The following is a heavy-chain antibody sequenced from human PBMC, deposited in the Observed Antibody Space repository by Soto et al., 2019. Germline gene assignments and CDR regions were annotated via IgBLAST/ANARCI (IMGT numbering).Heavy chain of an antibody. V-gene: IGHV4-30-4*01. CDR2: IYYSGST. D-gene: IGHD6-19*01. J-gene: IGHJ6*02. Sequence: KTSETLSLTCTVSGGSISSGDYYWSWIRQPPGKGLEWIGYIYYSGSTYYNPSLKSRVTISVDTSKNQFSLKLSSVTAADTAVYYCARDTNGAVAGIRISYYYYGMDVWGQGTTVTVSS. CDR3: ARDTNGAVAGIRISYYYYGMDV. CDR1: GGSISSGDYY.